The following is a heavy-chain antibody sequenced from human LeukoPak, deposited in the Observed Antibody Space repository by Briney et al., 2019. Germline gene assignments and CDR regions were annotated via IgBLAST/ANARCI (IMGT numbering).Heavy chain of an antibody. J-gene: IGHJ4*02. V-gene: IGHV4-39*07. CDR1: GCSISSSSYY. CDR2: IYYSGST. Sequence: SETLSLTCTVSGCSISSSSYYWGWIRPPPGEGLEWIGSIYYSGSTYYNPSLKSRVTISVDTSKNQFSLKLSSVTAADTAVYYCARDWIQLLLPGGFDYWGQGTLVTVSS. CDR3: ARDWIQLLLPGGFDY. D-gene: IGHD2-2*01.